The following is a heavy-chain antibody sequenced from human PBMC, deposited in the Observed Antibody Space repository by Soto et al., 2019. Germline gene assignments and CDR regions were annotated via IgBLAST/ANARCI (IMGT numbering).Heavy chain of an antibody. CDR2: IIPLFGTA. D-gene: IGHD3-10*01. CDR3: ATELGENPASPFDA. Sequence: SVKVSCKAPGVTFSSETLGWVRQAPGQGLGWVGGIIPLFGTASYAQKFQGRVTITADESTSTVYMELSSLRSDDTAVYFCATELGENPASPFDAWGQGTLVTVSS. CDR1: GVTFSSET. V-gene: IGHV1-69*13. J-gene: IGHJ4*02.